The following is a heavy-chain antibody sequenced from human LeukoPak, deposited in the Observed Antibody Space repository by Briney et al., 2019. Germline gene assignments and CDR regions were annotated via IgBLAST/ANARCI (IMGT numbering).Heavy chain of an antibody. CDR1: DGSFTDYN. Sequence: SETLSLTCRVYDGSFTDYNWSWIRQSPGKGLQWIAEIHHSGGTNYSPTLKSRVTLSEDTSKNQVSLNLRSVTAVDTAVYYCVRNGYDSSGYYFWSDYRGQGTLVTVSS. J-gene: IGHJ4*02. CDR2: IHHSGGT. V-gene: IGHV4-34*01. D-gene: IGHD3-22*01. CDR3: VRNGYDSSGYYFWSDY.